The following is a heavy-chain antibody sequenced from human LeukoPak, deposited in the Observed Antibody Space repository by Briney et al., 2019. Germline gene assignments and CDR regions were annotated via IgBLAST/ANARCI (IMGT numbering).Heavy chain of an antibody. Sequence: SETLSLTCAVYGGSFSGYYWSWIRQPPGKGLEWIGEINHSGSTNYNPSLKSRVTISVDTSKNQFSLKLSSVTAADTAVYYCARLSHDFWSGYYILFDYWGQGTLVTVSS. CDR2: INHSGST. V-gene: IGHV4-34*01. CDR3: ARLSHDFWSGYYILFDY. J-gene: IGHJ4*02. D-gene: IGHD3-3*01. CDR1: GGSFSGYY.